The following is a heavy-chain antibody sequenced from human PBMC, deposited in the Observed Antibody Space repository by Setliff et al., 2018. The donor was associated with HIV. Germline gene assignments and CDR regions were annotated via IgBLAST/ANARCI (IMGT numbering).Heavy chain of an antibody. V-gene: IGHV3-23*01. D-gene: IGHD6-13*01. Sequence: GGSLRLSCTASGFTFSTYAMSWVRQAPGKGLEWVSALSTSGDSTYYADSVEGRFTIARDSSKNTLSLQMSSLRAEDTALYYCATGGMAAAGPGGGHGLDVWGQGTTVTVSS. J-gene: IGHJ6*02. CDR1: GFTFSTYA. CDR3: ATGGMAAAGPGGGHGLDV. CDR2: LSTSGDST.